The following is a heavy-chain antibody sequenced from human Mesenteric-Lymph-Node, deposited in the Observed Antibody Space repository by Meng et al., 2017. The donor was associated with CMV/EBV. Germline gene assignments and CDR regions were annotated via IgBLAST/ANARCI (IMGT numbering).Heavy chain of an antibody. CDR3: TNGMRNSQ. J-gene: IGHJ1*01. D-gene: IGHD1-14*01. CDR1: GDSVSSTTYY. Sequence: SETLSLTCTVSGDSVSSTTYYWSWIRQPPGKGLEWIGYICYSGSTIHSPSLESRVSILLDMSKYQFSLKLTSVTAADTAVYYCTNGMRNSQWGQGTLVTVSS. CDR2: ICYSGST. V-gene: IGHV4-61*01.